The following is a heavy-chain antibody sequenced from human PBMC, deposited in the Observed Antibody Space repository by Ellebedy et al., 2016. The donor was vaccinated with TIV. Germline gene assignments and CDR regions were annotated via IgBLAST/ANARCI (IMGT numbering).Heavy chain of an antibody. CDR2: IKGDGSEK. V-gene: IGHV3-7*01. Sequence: GESLKISCAASGFIFSDYWMTWVRQAPGKELEWVANIKGDGSEKYYVDSAKGRFTISRDNARNSLYLQMNSLRAEDTAVYYCARRMNDWGQGTLVTVSS. CDR3: ARRMND. J-gene: IGHJ4*02. CDR1: GFIFSDYW.